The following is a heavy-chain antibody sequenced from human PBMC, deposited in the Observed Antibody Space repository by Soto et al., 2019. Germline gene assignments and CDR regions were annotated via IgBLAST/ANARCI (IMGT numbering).Heavy chain of an antibody. V-gene: IGHV3-33*01. J-gene: IGHJ4*02. D-gene: IGHD6-13*01. Sequence: QVQLVESGGGVVQPGRSLRLSCAASGFTFSSYGMHWVRQAPGKGLEWVAVIWYDGSNKYYADSVKGRFTISRDNSKNTLYLQMNSLSAEDTAVYYCARDIGVGSSWDGRGYFDYWGQGTLVTVAS. CDR1: GFTFSSYG. CDR3: ARDIGVGSSWDGRGYFDY. CDR2: IWYDGSNK.